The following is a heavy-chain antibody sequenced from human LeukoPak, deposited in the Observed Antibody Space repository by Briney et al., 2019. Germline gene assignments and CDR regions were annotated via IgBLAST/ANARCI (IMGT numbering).Heavy chain of an antibody. D-gene: IGHD3-10*01. J-gene: IGHJ4*02. CDR3: ARRDWYYGSGGSEYYFDY. CDR2: IYHSGST. Sequence: SSETLSLTCTVSGGSISSSSYYWGWIRQPPGKGLEWIRSIYHSGSTYYNPSLKSRVTISVDTSKNQFSLKLSSVTAADTAVYYCARRDWYYGSGGSEYYFDYWGQGTLVTVSS. V-gene: IGHV4-39*01. CDR1: GGSISSSSYY.